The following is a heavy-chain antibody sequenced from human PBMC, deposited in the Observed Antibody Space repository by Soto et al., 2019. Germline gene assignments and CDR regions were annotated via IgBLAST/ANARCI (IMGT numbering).Heavy chain of an antibody. CDR2: IYYSGST. CDR3: ARHTPAISISDH. V-gene: IGHV4-39*01. D-gene: IGHD2-15*01. Sequence: PSETLSLTCTVSVGSISSSSYYWGWIRQPPGKGLEWIGSIYYSGSTYYNPSLKSRVTISVDTSKNQFSLKLSSVTAADTAVYYCARHTPAISISDHWGQGTLVTVS. CDR1: VGSISSSSYY. J-gene: IGHJ4*02.